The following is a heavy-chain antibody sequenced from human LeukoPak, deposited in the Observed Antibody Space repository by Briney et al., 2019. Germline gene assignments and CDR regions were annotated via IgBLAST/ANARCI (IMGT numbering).Heavy chain of an antibody. D-gene: IGHD1-14*01. J-gene: IGHJ6*03. Sequence: GGSLRLSCAASGFTVSSNYMSWVRQAPGKGLEWVSVIYSGGSTYYADSVKGRFTISRDNSKNTLYLQMNSLRAEDTAVYYCARAGSAYYYYYYMDVWGKGTTVTISS. V-gene: IGHV3-53*01. CDR3: ARAGSAYYYYYYMDV. CDR1: GFTVSSNY. CDR2: IYSGGST.